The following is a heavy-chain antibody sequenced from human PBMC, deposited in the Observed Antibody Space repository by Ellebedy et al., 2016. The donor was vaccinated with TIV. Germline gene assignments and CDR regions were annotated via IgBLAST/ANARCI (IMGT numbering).Heavy chain of an antibody. CDR1: GFTFSNYA. CDR3: AKDLQWFGERPSNH. D-gene: IGHD3-10*01. Sequence: GGSLRLSXAASGFTFSNYAISWVRQAPGKGLEWVSGISGDGGHTSYADSVKGRFTISRDNSKSTLYLEMKSLRAEDTAVYYCAKDLQWFGERPSNHWGQGTLVTVFS. CDR2: ISGDGGHT. V-gene: IGHV3-23*01. J-gene: IGHJ5*02.